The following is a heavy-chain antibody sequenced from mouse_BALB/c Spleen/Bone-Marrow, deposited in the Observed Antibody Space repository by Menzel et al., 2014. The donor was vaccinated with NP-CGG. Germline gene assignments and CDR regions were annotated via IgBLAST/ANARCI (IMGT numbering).Heavy chain of an antibody. D-gene: IGHD1-1*01. J-gene: IGHJ2*01. V-gene: IGHV2-6-7*01. CDR2: IWGDGST. Sequence: VQLQQSGPGLVAPSQSLSITCTVSGFSLTGYGVNWVRQPPGKGLEWLGMIWGDGSTDYNSVLKSRLNISKDNSKSXVFLKMNSLQTDDTARYYCARSFTTVVATPFDYWGQGTTLTVSS. CDR1: GFSLTGYG. CDR3: ARSFTTVVATPFDY.